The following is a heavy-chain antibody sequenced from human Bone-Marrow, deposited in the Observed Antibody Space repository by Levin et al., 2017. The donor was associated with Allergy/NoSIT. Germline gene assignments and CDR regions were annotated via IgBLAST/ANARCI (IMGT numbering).Heavy chain of an antibody. D-gene: IGHD5-12*01. CDR1: GFSFDDYA. V-gene: IGHV3-9*01. CDR2: INWNGGTT. CDR3: AKNAEAYRRWMSNHWYFDL. J-gene: IGHJ2*01. Sequence: PGGSLRLSCAASGFSFDDYAMHWVRQVPGKGLEWVSSINWNGGTTGYADSVKGRFTISRDNTKNSLYLQMNRLRVEDTAFYFCAKNAEAYRRWMSNHWYFDLWGRGTLVTVSS.